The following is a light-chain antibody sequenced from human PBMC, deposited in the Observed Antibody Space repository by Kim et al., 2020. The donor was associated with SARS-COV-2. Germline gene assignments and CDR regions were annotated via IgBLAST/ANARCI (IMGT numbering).Light chain of an antibody. Sequence: SVFPVERATLSCRTSQTISRDLAWYQQKPGQAPRLLIYGVSTRATGIPATFTGSGSGTEFTLTISSLQSEDFAVYYCQQYNDWPLTFGGGTKLEI. V-gene: IGKV3-15*01. J-gene: IGKJ4*01. CDR3: QQYNDWPLT. CDR1: QTISRD. CDR2: GVS.